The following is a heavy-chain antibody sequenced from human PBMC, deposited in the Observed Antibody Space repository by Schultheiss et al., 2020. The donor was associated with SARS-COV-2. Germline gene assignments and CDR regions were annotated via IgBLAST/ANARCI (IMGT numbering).Heavy chain of an antibody. CDR3: AKDRVYSYGDYVWDY. D-gene: IGHD4-17*01. CDR1: GFTFSSYA. CDR2: IYRGGST. V-gene: IGHV3-NL1*01. Sequence: GGSLRLSCAASGFTFSSYAMHWVRQAPGKGLEWVAVIYRGGSTYYADSVKGRFTISRHNSKNTLYLQMNSLRAEDTAVYYCAKDRVYSYGDYVWDYWGQGTLVTVSS. J-gene: IGHJ4*02.